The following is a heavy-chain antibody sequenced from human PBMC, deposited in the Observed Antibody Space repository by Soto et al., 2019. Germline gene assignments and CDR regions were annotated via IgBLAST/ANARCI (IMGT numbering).Heavy chain of an antibody. CDR2: IGSSSSYI. V-gene: IGHV3-21*01. CDR3: ARGLYYYDSRGYWGY. Sequence: PGGSLRLSCAASGFTFSSYSMNWVRQAPGKGLEWVSSIGSSSSYIYYADSVKGRFTISRDNAKNSLYLQMNSLRDEDTAVYYCARGLYYYDSRGYWGYWRQGTLVTVSS. J-gene: IGHJ4*02. CDR1: GFTFSSYS. D-gene: IGHD3-22*01.